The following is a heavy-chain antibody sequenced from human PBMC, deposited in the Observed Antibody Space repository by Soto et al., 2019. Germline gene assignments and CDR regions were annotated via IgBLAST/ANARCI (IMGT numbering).Heavy chain of an antibody. CDR3: ARRAAQYYYDSSGYRSVFDI. CDR2: IYPGESDT. CDR1: GCSFTTYW. D-gene: IGHD3-22*01. J-gene: IGHJ3*02. Sequence: PGESLKISCKGSGCSFTTYWIGWVRQMPGKGLEWMGIIYPGESDTRYSPSFQGQVTVSADKSISTAYLQWSSLKASDTAMYYCARRAAQYYYDSSGYRSVFDIWGQGTMVTVSS. V-gene: IGHV5-51*01.